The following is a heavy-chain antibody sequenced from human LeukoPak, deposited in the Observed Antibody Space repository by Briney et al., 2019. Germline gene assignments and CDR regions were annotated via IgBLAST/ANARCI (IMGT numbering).Heavy chain of an antibody. CDR1: GYSISSGYY. CDR3: ARAYYDYVWLYYIDV. J-gene: IGHJ6*03. Sequence: TSETLSLTCSVSGYSISSGYYWGWIRQPPGKGLEWIGSIYHSGRTYHNLSLKSRVTISVDTSKNQFSLKLSSMTAADTAVYYCARAYYDYVWLYYIDVWGKGTTVTVSS. V-gene: IGHV4-38-2*02. D-gene: IGHD3-16*01. CDR2: IYHSGRT.